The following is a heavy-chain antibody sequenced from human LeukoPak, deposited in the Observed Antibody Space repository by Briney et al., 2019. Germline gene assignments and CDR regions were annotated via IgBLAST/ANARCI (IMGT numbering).Heavy chain of an antibody. Sequence: PSETLSLTCAVFGGSFSGYYWIWIRQPPGKGLEWIGEINPSGSTNYNLSLKSRVTISVDTSKNQFSLKLSSVTAADTAVYYRARDPFTATVTWGQGTLVTVSS. D-gene: IGHD4-17*01. CDR2: INPSGST. CDR3: ARDPFTATVT. J-gene: IGHJ4*02. CDR1: GGSFSGYY. V-gene: IGHV4-34*01.